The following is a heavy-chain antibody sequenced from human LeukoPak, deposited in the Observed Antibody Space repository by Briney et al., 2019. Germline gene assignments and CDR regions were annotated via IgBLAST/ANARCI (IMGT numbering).Heavy chain of an antibody. V-gene: IGHV4-39*06. D-gene: IGHD6-19*01. CDR1: GGSISSSSYY. CDR2: IYYSGST. J-gene: IGHJ4*02. Sequence: SETLSLTCTVSGGSISSSSYYWVWIRQPPGKGLEWIGSIYYSGSTYYNPSLKSRVTISVDTSKNQLPLKLSSVAAADTAVYYCASPRRIAVAVWAHWGQGTLVTVYS. CDR3: ASPRRIAVAVWAH.